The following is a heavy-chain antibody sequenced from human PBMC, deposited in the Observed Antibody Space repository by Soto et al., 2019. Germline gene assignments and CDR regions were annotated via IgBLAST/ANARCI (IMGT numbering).Heavy chain of an antibody. CDR3: ASLTTGEYDFWSGYYSY. Sequence: GESLKISCKGSGYSFTSYWIGWVRQMPGKGLEWMGIIYPGDSDTRYSPSFQGQVTISADKSISTAYLQWSSLKASDTAMYYCASLTTGEYDFWSGYYSYWGQGTLVTVSS. CDR1: GYSFTSYW. CDR2: IYPGDSDT. V-gene: IGHV5-51*01. D-gene: IGHD3-3*01. J-gene: IGHJ4*02.